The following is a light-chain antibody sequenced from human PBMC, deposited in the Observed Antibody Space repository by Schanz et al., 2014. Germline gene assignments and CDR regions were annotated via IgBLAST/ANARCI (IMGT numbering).Light chain of an antibody. CDR3: CSYAGSDSSDV. CDR1: SSNIGAGYA. Sequence: QSVLTQPPSVSGAPGQRVTISCTGSSSNIGAGYAVHWYQQLPGTAPKLLIFDDTNRPSGVPDRFSGSKSDTSASLAISGLQAEDEADYYCCSYAGSDSSDVFGTGTKLTVL. J-gene: IGLJ1*01. V-gene: IGLV1-40*01. CDR2: DDT.